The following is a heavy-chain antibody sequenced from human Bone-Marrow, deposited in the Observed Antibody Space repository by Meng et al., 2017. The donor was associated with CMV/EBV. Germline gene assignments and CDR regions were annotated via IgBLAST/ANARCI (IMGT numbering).Heavy chain of an antibody. Sequence: PTCTVSGASISSIGHYWGWIRQSPGRGLEWIATISHSGYTYYSPSLKSRVTLSVDTSNNQFSLRLTSVTAADTAVFYCAREQGYHVYWGRGILVTVSS. CDR1: GASISSIGHY. J-gene: IGHJ4*02. V-gene: IGHV4-39*07. D-gene: IGHD5-12*01. CDR3: AREQGYHVY. CDR2: ISHSGYT.